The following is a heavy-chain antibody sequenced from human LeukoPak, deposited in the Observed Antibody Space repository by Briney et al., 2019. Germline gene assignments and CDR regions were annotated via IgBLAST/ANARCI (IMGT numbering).Heavy chain of an antibody. J-gene: IGHJ4*02. CDR3: GGSSWSRTFDY. CDR1: GGSISSYY. CDR2: IYYSGST. V-gene: IGHV4-59*08. D-gene: IGHD6-13*01. Sequence: PSETLSLTCTVSGGSISSYYWSWIRQPPGKGLEWIGYIYYSGSTNYNPSLKSRVTISVDTSKNQFSLKLSSVTAADTAVYYCGGSSWSRTFDYWGQGTLVTVSS.